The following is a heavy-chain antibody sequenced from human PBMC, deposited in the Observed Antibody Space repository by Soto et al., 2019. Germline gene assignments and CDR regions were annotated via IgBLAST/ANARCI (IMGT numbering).Heavy chain of an antibody. Sequence: GGSLRLSCAASGFTFSSYAMSWVRQAPGKGLEWVSAISGSGGSTYYADSVKGRFTISRDNSKNTLYLQMNSLRAEDTAVYYCAKPHDFWSGRQNYYYYYYMDVWGKGTTVTVSS. CDR3: AKPHDFWSGRQNYYYYYYMDV. D-gene: IGHD3-3*01. CDR2: ISGSGGST. CDR1: GFTFSSYA. V-gene: IGHV3-23*01. J-gene: IGHJ6*03.